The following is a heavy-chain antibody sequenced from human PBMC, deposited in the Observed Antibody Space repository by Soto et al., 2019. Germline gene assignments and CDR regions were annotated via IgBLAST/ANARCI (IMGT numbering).Heavy chain of an antibody. V-gene: IGHV1-18*01. CDR1: GYDFPDFG. CDR2: VRAYKHIT. Sequence: LVQSGPEMKKPGASVTVSCRAAGYDFPDFGISWVRRDPGQGLEWMGWVRAYKHITNIAQNCKDRVTMPADTATKTAFMELRSLGFDDTAVYYCARHPIQGLRGFVAAFVDYWGQGTQVTVSS. J-gene: IGHJ4*02. D-gene: IGHD3-10*01. CDR3: ARHPIQGLRGFVAAFVDY.